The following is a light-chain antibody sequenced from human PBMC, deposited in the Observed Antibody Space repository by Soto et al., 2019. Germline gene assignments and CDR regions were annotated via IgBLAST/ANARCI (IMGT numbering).Light chain of an antibody. CDR1: QSVSSSY. V-gene: IGKV3-20*01. CDR3: QQYGGSPFT. Sequence: EVVMTQSPDTLSVSPGETATLSCRASQSVSSSYLAWYQQKPGQAPRLLIYGASSRATGIPDRVSGSGSGTDFTLTISRLEPEDFAVYYCQQYGGSPFTFGGGTKVDIK. J-gene: IGKJ4*01. CDR2: GAS.